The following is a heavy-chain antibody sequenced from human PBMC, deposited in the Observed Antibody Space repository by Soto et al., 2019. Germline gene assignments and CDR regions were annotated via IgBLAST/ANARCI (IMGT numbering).Heavy chain of an antibody. J-gene: IGHJ6*02. CDR2: ISYDGSNK. CDR3: AKDLNTVTTYYYYYGMDV. CDR1: GFTFSSYG. V-gene: IGHV3-30*18. D-gene: IGHD4-17*01. Sequence: LRLSCAASGFTFSSYGMHWVRQAPGKGLEWVAVISYDGSNKYYADSVKGRFTISRDNSKNTLYLQMNSLRAEDTAVYYCAKDLNTVTTYYYYYGMDVWGQGTTVTVSS.